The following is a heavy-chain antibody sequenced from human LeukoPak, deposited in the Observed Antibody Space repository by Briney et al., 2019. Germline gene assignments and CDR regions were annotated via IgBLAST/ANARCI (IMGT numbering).Heavy chain of an antibody. CDR3: ARAPDYSVSGRDPHY. Sequence: GGSLRLSCAASGFTFSSYSMNWVRQAPGKGLEWVSYISSSSSTIYYADSVKGRFTISRDNAKNSLYLQMNSLSAEDTGVYYCARAPDYSVSGRDPHYWGRGTLVIVSS. CDR2: ISSSSSTI. CDR1: GFTFSSYS. J-gene: IGHJ4*01. V-gene: IGHV3-48*01. D-gene: IGHD3-10*01.